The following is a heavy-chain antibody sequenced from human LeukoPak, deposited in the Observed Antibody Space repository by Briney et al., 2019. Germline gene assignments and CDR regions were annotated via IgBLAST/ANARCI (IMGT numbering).Heavy chain of an antibody. CDR1: GGSFSGYY. J-gene: IGHJ4*02. CDR3: ARGLGNYYDSSGYPRY. CDR2: INHSGST. D-gene: IGHD3-22*01. Sequence: SETLSLTCAVYGGSFSGYYWSWIRQPPGKGLEWIGEINHSGSTNYNPSLKSRVTISVDTSKNQFSLKLSSVTAADTAVYYCARGLGNYYDSSGYPRYWGQGTLVTVSS. V-gene: IGHV4-34*01.